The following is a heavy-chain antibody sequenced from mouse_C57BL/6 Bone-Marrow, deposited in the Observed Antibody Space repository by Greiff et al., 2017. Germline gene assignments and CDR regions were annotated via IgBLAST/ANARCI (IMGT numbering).Heavy chain of an antibody. V-gene: IGHV1-63*01. CDR1: GYTFTNYW. CDR3: ARIYYGKGYAMDY. J-gene: IGHJ4*01. CDR2: IYPGGGYP. D-gene: IGHD2-1*01. Sequence: VQLQQSGAELVRPGPSVKMSCKASGYTFTNYWIGWAKQRPGHGLEWIGDIYPGGGYPNYNEKFKGKATLTADNSSSTAYMQFSSLTSEVSAIYYCARIYYGKGYAMDYWGQGTSVTVSS.